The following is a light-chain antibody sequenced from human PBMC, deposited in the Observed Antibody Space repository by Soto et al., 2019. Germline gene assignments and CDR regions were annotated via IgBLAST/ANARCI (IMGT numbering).Light chain of an antibody. CDR1: QSISSW. Sequence: DIQMTQSPSTLSASVGDSVTITCRASQSISSWLAWYQQKPGKAPKLLIYDASSLESGVSLRFSGSGSGTEFTLTISSLQPDDFATYYCQQYNSYSRTFGQGTKVDIK. CDR3: QQYNSYSRT. CDR2: DAS. J-gene: IGKJ1*01. V-gene: IGKV1-5*01.